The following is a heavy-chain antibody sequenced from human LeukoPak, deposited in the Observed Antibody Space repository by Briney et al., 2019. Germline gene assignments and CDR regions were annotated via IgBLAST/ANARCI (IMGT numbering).Heavy chain of an antibody. V-gene: IGHV1-18*01. CDR2: ISAYNGNT. J-gene: IGHJ4*02. CDR1: GYTFTSYG. Sequence: VASVKVSCKASGYTFTSYGISWVRQAPGQGLEWMGWISAYNGNTNYAQKLQGRVTMTTDTSTSTAYMELRSLRSDDTAVYYCARDPAYHDFWSGYYTAPLYYWGQGTLVTVSS. D-gene: IGHD3-3*01. CDR3: ARDPAYHDFWSGYYTAPLYY.